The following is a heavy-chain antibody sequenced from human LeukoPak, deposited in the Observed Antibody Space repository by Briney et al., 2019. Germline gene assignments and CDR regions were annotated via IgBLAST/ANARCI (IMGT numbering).Heavy chain of an antibody. CDR1: GYTFTSYD. Sequence: GASVKVSCKVSGYTFTSYDINWVRQATGQGLEWMGWMNPNSGNTGYAQKFQGRVTITRNTSISTAYMELRSLRSDDTAVYYCARRARNYYDSSGYLYWGQGTLVTVSS. CDR3: ARRARNYYDSSGYLY. J-gene: IGHJ4*02. D-gene: IGHD3-22*01. CDR2: MNPNSGNT. V-gene: IGHV1-8*03.